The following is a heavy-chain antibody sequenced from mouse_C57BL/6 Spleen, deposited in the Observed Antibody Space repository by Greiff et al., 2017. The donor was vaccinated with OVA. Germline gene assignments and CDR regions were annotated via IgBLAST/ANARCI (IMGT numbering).Heavy chain of an antibody. CDR2: ISSGGSYT. Sequence: EVKLMESGGDLVKPGGSLKLSCAASGFTFSSYGMSWVRQTPDKRLEWVATISSGGSYTYYPDSVKGRFIISRDNAKNTLYLQMSSLKSEDTAMYYCARSNWDYFDYWGQGTTLTVSS. CDR3: ARSNWDYFDY. CDR1: GFTFSSYG. V-gene: IGHV5-6*01. D-gene: IGHD4-1*02. J-gene: IGHJ2*01.